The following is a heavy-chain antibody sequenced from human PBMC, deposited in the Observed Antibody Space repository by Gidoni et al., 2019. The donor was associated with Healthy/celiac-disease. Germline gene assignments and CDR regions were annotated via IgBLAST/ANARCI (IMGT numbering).Heavy chain of an antibody. D-gene: IGHD5-18*01. Sequence: EVQLVESGGGLVKPGGSLRLSCAASGFTFSSYSMNWVRQAPGKGLEWVSSISSSSSYIYYADSVKGRFTISRDNAKNSLYLQMNSLRAEDTAVYYCARDGMVDTAMLNWGQGTLVTVSS. J-gene: IGHJ4*02. CDR3: ARDGMVDTAMLN. CDR2: ISSSSSYI. V-gene: IGHV3-21*01. CDR1: GFTFSSYS.